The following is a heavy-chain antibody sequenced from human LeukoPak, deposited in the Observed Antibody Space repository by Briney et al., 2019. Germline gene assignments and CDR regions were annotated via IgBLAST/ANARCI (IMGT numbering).Heavy chain of an antibody. CDR3: ARGRGSLTY. CDR1: GGSISLYY. D-gene: IGHD3-10*01. CDR2: IYDTRST. Sequence: SETLSLTCTVSGGSISLYYWSWIRQPPGKGLEWIGYIYDTRSTKYNPSLESRVTISVDRSRSQFSLNLTSVTAADTAVYYCARGRGSLTYWGQGTLATVSS. V-gene: IGHV4-59*01. J-gene: IGHJ4*02.